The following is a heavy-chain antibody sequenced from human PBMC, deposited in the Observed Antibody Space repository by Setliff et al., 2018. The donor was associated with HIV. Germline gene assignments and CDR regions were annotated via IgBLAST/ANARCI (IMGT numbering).Heavy chain of an antibody. Sequence: SETLSLTCTVSGGSISTSSYYWGWIRQPPGKGLEWIGSIYYSGRTYYNPSLKSRVTISVDTSKNQFSLKLSSVTAADTAVYYCARDRGSSYYFDYWGHGTLVTVSS. CDR1: GGSISTSSYY. D-gene: IGHD6-6*01. J-gene: IGHJ4*01. CDR3: ARDRGSSYYFDY. CDR2: IYYSGRT. V-gene: IGHV4-39*07.